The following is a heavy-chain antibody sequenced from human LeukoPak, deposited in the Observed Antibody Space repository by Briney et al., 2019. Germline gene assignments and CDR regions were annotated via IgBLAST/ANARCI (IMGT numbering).Heavy chain of an antibody. V-gene: IGHV1-18*04. CDR2: ISAYNGNT. CDR1: GYTFTAFY. CDR3: ARDRTMVRGAHINFDY. Sequence: GASVKVSCKASGYTFTAFYMHWVRQAPGQGLEWMGWISAYNGNTNYAQKLQGRVTMTTDTSTSTAYMELRSLRSDDTAVYYCARDRTMVRGAHINFDYWGQGTLVTVSS. D-gene: IGHD3-10*01. J-gene: IGHJ4*02.